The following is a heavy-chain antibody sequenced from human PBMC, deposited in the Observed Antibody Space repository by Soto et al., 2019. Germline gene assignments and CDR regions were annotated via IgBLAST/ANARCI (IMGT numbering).Heavy chain of an antibody. V-gene: IGHV1-2*04. J-gene: IGHJ3*02. CDR3: ARAGITMVRGVIIDAFDI. Sequence: ASVKVSCKASGYTFTGYYMHWVRQAPGQGLEWMGWINPNSGGTNYAQRFQGWVTMTRDTSISTAYMELSRLRSDDTAVYYCARAGITMVRGVIIDAFDIWGQGTMVTVSS. CDR2: INPNSGGT. D-gene: IGHD3-10*01. CDR1: GYTFTGYY.